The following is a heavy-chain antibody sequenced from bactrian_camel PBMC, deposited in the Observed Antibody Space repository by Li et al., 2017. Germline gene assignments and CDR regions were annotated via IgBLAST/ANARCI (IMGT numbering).Heavy chain of an antibody. D-gene: IGHD4*01. CDR3: TKGGDYSDY. J-gene: IGHJ4*01. Sequence: QLVESGGGLVQPGGSLRLSCAASGFTFRSYAMTWVRQAPGKGLEWVSLINSYGTVTYYADSVEGRFTISRDNAKNTLYLQLNSLKTEDTATYYCTKGGDYSDYWGQGTQVTVS. CDR1: GFTFRSYA. V-gene: IGHV3S31*01. CDR2: INSYGTVT.